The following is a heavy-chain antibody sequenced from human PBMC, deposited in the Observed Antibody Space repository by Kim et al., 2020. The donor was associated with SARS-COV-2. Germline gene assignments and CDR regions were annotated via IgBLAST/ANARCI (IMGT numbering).Heavy chain of an antibody. CDR2: GAT. V-gene: IGHV1-2*02. Sequence: GATNYGQKLQTRITLTGDTSISTGYMELNRLTSDDTAVYYCARDQGGLDVWGQGTTVTVSS. J-gene: IGHJ6*02. CDR3: ARDQGGLDV.